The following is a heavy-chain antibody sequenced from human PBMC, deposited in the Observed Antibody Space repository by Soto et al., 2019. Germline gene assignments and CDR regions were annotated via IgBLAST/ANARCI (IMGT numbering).Heavy chain of an antibody. Sequence: GGSLILSCAASGFTFSSYSMSWVRQAPGKGLEWVSAISGSGGSTYYADSVKGRFTISRDNSKNTLYLQMNSLRAEDTAVYYCAKDLNDFWSGYPTQYYFDYWGQGTLVTVSS. CDR1: GFTFSSYS. J-gene: IGHJ4*02. CDR3: AKDLNDFWSGYPTQYYFDY. D-gene: IGHD3-3*01. V-gene: IGHV3-23*01. CDR2: ISGSGGST.